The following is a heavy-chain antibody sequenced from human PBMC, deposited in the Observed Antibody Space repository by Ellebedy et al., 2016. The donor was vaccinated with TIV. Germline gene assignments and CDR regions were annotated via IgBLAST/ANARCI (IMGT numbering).Heavy chain of an antibody. CDR2: FDPEDGET. D-gene: IGHD1-26*01. CDR1: GYTLTELS. CDR3: ARSSGPTTNFDY. J-gene: IGHJ4*02. Sequence: AASVKVSCKVSGYTLTELSMHWVRQAPGKGLEWMGGFDPEDGETIYAQKFQGRVTMTEDTSTDTAYMELRSLRSEDTAVYYCARSSGPTTNFDYWGQGTLVTVSS. V-gene: IGHV1-24*01.